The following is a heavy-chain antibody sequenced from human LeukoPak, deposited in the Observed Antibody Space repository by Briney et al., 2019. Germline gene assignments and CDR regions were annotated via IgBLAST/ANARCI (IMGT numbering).Heavy chain of an antibody. CDR2: IKQDGSEK. CDR3: ARVPLEYFDWLPGGPDY. J-gene: IGHJ4*02. D-gene: IGHD3-9*01. Sequence: GGSLRLSCAASGFTFSSYWMSWVRQAPGEGLEWVANIKQDGSEKYYVDSVKGRFTISRDNAKNSLYLQMNSLRAEDTAVYYCARVPLEYFDWLPGGPDYWGQGTLVTVSS. CDR1: GFTFSSYW. V-gene: IGHV3-7*01.